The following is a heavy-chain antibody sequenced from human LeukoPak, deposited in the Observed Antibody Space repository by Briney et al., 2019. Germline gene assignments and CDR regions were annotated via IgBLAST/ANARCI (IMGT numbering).Heavy chain of an antibody. CDR3: ARRRPRIVVVVAATGVYFDY. Sequence: SETLSLTCAVYGGSFSGYYWSWIRQPPGKGLEWIGEINHSGSTNYNPSLKSRVTISVDTSKNQFSLKLSSVTAADTAVYYCARRRPRIVVVVAATGVYFDYWGQGTLVTVSS. CDR2: INHSGST. V-gene: IGHV4-34*01. D-gene: IGHD2-15*01. CDR1: GGSFSGYY. J-gene: IGHJ4*02.